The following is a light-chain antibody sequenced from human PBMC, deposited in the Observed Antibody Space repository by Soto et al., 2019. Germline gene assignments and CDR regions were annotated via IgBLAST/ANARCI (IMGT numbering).Light chain of an antibody. V-gene: IGKV1-39*01. Sequence: DIQMTQSPSSLSASVGDRVTLTCRASESIITYLNWYQQKPGKAPKLLIYGASNLQSGAPSRFSGSGSGTDFTLTISSLHPEDFAIYYCQQSYTTPFTFGPGTRVDI. CDR3: QQSYTTPFT. CDR2: GAS. J-gene: IGKJ3*01. CDR1: ESIITY.